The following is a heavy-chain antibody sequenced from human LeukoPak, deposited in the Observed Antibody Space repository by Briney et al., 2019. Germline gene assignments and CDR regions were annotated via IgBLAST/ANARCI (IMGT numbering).Heavy chain of an antibody. D-gene: IGHD5-24*01. CDR2: IYYSGST. CDR3: ARGGLQPPSR. CDR1: GFTFSSYW. J-gene: IGHJ4*02. V-gene: IGHV4-59*01. Sequence: GSLRLSCAASGFTFSSYWMHWIRQPPGKGLEWIGYIYYSGSTNYNPSLKSRVTISVDTSKNQFSLKLSSVTAADTAVYYCARGGLQPPSRWGQGTLVTVSS.